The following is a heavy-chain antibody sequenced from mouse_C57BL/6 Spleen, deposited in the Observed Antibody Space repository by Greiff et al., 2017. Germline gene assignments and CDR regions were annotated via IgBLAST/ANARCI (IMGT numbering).Heavy chain of an antibody. V-gene: IGHV1-15*01. CDR3: TSACYSNYGDAMDY. J-gene: IGHJ4*01. D-gene: IGHD2-5*01. Sequence: QVQLQQSGAELVRPGASVTLSCKASGYTFTDYEMHWVKQTPVHGLEWIGAIDPETGGTAYNQKFKGKAILTADKSSSTAYMELRSLPSEDSAVSYYTSACYSNYGDAMDYWGQGTSVTVSS. CDR1: GYTFTDYE. CDR2: IDPETGGT.